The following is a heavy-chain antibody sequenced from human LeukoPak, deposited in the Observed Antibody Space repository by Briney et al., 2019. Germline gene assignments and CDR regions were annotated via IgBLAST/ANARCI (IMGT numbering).Heavy chain of an antibody. J-gene: IGHJ5*02. CDR2: INPNSGGT. CDR3: ARGYCSSTSCSWYNWFDP. CDR1: GYTFTGYY. D-gene: IGHD2-2*01. V-gene: IGHV1-2*02. Sequence: ASVKVSCKASGYTFTGYYMHWVRQALGQGLEWMGWINPNSGGTNYAQKFQGRVTMTRDTSISTAYMELSRLRSDDTAVYYCARGYCSSTSCSWYNWFDPWGQGTLVTVSS.